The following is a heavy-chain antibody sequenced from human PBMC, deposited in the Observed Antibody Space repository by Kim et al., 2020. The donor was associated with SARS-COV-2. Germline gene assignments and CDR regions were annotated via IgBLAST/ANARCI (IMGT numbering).Heavy chain of an antibody. V-gene: IGHV3-21*01. Sequence: GGSLRLSCAASGFTFSSYSMNWVRQAPGKGLEWVSSISSSSSYIYYADSVKGRFTISRDNAKNSLYLQMNSLRAEDTAVYYCARDDPLYYYDSSGSQVDYWGQGTLVTVSS. CDR2: ISSSSSYI. D-gene: IGHD3-22*01. CDR3: ARDDPLYYYDSSGSQVDY. J-gene: IGHJ4*02. CDR1: GFTFSSYS.